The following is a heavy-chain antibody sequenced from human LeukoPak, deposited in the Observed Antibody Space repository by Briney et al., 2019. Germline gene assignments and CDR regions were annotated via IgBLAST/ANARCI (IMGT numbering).Heavy chain of an antibody. V-gene: IGHV3-30-3*01. CDR3: ARDPGDYDSSGPFDY. Sequence: GGSLRLSCAASGFTFSSYAMHWVRQAPGKGLEWVAVISYDGSNKYYADSVKGRFTISRDNSKNTLYLQMNSLRAEDTAVYYCARDPGDYDSSGPFDYWGQGTLVTVSS. CDR2: ISYDGSNK. J-gene: IGHJ4*02. D-gene: IGHD3-22*01. CDR1: GFTFSSYA.